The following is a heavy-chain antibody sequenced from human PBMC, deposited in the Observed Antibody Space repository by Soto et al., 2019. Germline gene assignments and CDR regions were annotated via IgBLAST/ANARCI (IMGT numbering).Heavy chain of an antibody. J-gene: IGHJ4*02. Sequence: EVQLVESGGGLVQPGGSLRLSCAASGFTVGSNYMFWVRQAPGKGLEWVSTIYSGGGTYYADSVKGRFTISRDNPKNTLYLQMNSLRAEDTAVHYCAGGNSNGYFDYWGQGTLVTVSS. CDR2: IYSGGGT. CDR1: GFTVGSNY. D-gene: IGHD5-18*01. CDR3: AGGNSNGYFDY. V-gene: IGHV3-66*01.